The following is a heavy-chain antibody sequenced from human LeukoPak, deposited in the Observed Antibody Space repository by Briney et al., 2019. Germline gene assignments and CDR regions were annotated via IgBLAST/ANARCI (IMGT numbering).Heavy chain of an antibody. CDR3: GRGWAVDF. J-gene: IGHJ4*02. CDR2: ISSGSDTI. CDR1: GFTFNSYT. V-gene: IGHV3-48*04. D-gene: IGHD5-24*01. Sequence: LGGSLRLSCAASGFTFNSYTMNWVRQAPGQGLEWVSFISSGSDTIYYADSVKGRFTISSDNAKNSVYLQMNSLRVEDTAVYYCGRGWAVDFWGQGTLVTVSS.